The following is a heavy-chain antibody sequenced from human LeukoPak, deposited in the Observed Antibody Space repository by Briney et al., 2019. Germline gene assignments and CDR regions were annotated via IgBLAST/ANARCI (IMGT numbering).Heavy chain of an antibody. CDR1: GYTFTGYY. CDR3: ARERTTGTTEDWFDP. V-gene: IGHV1-2*02. Sequence: ASVKVSCKAAGYTFTGYYMHWVRQAHGQGLECMGWINPNSGGTNYAQKFQGRVTMTRDTPISTAYMELSRLRSDDTAVYYCARERTTGTTEDWFDPWGQGTQVIVSS. J-gene: IGHJ5*02. D-gene: IGHD1-7*01. CDR2: INPNSGGT.